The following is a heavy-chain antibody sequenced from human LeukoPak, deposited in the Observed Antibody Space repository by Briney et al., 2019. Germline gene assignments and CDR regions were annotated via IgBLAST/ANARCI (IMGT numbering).Heavy chain of an antibody. CDR2: ISAYNGNT. D-gene: IGHD6-6*01. J-gene: IGHJ6*03. CDR1: GYTFTSNG. Sequence: ASVKVSCKASGYTFTSNGISWVRQAPGQGLEWMGWISAYNGNTKYAQNLQGRVTMTTDTSTSTVYMELSSLRSDDTAVYYCARDRPVNHYYYMDVWGKGTTVTISS. V-gene: IGHV1-18*01. CDR3: ARDRPVNHYYYMDV.